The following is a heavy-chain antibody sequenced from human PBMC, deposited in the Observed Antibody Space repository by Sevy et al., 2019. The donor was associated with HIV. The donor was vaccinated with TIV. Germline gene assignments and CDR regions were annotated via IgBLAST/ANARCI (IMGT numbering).Heavy chain of an antibody. Sequence: GGSLRLSCAASGFTFSSYSMNWVRQAPGKGLEWVSFISGLSNYIYYAYSVKGRFTISRDNAKNSGYLQMNSLRAEDTALYYCARDPLSTLFDASDIWGQGTMVTVSS. V-gene: IGHV3-21*01. CDR3: ARDPLSTLFDASDI. J-gene: IGHJ3*02. CDR2: ISGLSNYI. D-gene: IGHD2-15*01. CDR1: GFTFSSYS.